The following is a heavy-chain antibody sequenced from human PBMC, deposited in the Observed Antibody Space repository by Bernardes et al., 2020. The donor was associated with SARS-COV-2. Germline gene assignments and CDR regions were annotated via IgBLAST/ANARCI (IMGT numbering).Heavy chain of an antibody. CDR1: WDSVSSNSAA. CDR2: TYYRSKWYN. D-gene: IGHD1-26*01. J-gene: IGHJ6*02. CDR3: ARAVSVWGELLRHQLWDV. V-gene: IGHV6-1*01. Sequence: LNPSLTDAISWDSVSSNSAAWNLLRQSPSRGLEWLGRTYYRSKWYNDYAVSVKSRITINPDTSKNQFSLQLNSVTPEDTAVYYCARAVSVWGELLRHQLWDVWGQGTTVTVSS.